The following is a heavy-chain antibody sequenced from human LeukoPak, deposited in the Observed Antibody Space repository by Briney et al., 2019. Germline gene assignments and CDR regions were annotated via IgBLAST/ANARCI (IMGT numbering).Heavy chain of an antibody. V-gene: IGHV3-9*01. Sequence: GRSLRLSCAASGFTFDDHAMHWVRQAPGKGLEWVSGISWNSGSIGYADSVKGRFTISRDNAKNSLYLQMNSLRAEDTALYYCAKDIRSTVVTYIDYWGQGTLVTVSS. CDR3: AKDIRSTVVTYIDY. D-gene: IGHD4-23*01. CDR1: GFTFDDHA. CDR2: ISWNSGSI. J-gene: IGHJ4*02.